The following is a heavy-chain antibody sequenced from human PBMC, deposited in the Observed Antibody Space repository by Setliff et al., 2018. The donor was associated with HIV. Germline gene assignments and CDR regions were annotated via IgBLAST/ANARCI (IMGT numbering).Heavy chain of an antibody. Sequence: GGSLRLSCAASGFTFRNYWMHWVRQAPGKGLVWVSRIDGDGSGTSYADSVQGRFTISRDNAKNTLYLQMNSLRAEDTAVYYCVRDIPPEYPGFDHGMDVWGQGTTVTVSS. V-gene: IGHV3-74*01. CDR2: IDGDGSGT. CDR1: GFTFRNYW. CDR3: VRDIPPEYPGFDHGMDV. D-gene: IGHD3-9*01. J-gene: IGHJ6*02.